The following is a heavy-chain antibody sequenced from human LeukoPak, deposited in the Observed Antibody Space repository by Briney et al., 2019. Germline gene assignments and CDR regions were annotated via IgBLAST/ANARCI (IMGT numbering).Heavy chain of an antibody. V-gene: IGHV3-74*01. CDR3: AKDSVVVPGNVNYFDY. CDR1: GFTFSSYW. Sequence: GGSLRLSCAASGFTFSSYWMHWVRQAPRRGLVWVSRINSDGSRTTYADSVKGRFTVSRDNSKNTLYVQMKSLRAEDTAVYYCAKDSVVVPGNVNYFDYWGQGTLVTVSS. J-gene: IGHJ4*02. CDR2: INSDGSRT. D-gene: IGHD2-21*02.